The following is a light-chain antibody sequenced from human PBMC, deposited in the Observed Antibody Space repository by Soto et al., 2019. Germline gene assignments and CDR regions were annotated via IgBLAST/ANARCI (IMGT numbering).Light chain of an antibody. V-gene: IGLV1-51*01. CDR2: DNN. Sequence: QSVLTQPPSVSAAPGQKVTISCSGSSSNIGNNYVSWYQQLPGTAPKLLIYDNNKRPSGIPDRLSGSKSGTSATLGITGLQAEDEADYYCGTWDSSLSAYVFGTGTKLTVL. CDR1: SSNIGNNY. J-gene: IGLJ1*01. CDR3: GTWDSSLSAYV.